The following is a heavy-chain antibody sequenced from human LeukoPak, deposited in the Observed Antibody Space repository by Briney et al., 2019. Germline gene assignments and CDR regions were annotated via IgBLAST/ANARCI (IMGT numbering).Heavy chain of an antibody. CDR2: ISGSVGST. CDR1: GFTFSSYA. J-gene: IGHJ4*02. Sequence: GGSLRLSCAASGFTFSSYAMSWVRQAPGKGLEWVSAISGSVGSTYYADSVKGRFTISRDNSKNTLYLQMNSLRAEDTAVYYCAGHGGRYDFWSGYYPTETYFDYWGQGTLVTVSS. V-gene: IGHV3-23*01. CDR3: AGHGGRYDFWSGYYPTETYFDY. D-gene: IGHD3-3*01.